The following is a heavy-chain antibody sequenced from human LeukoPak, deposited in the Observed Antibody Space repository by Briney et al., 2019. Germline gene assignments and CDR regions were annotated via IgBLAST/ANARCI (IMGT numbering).Heavy chain of an antibody. CDR2: IKQDGSEK. D-gene: IGHD3-22*01. V-gene: IGHV3-7*01. J-gene: IGHJ5*02. CDR3: ARDPYDSSGYDWFDP. CDR1: GFTFSSYW. Sequence: GGSLRLSCAASGFTFSSYWMSWVRQAPGKGLEWVANIKQDGSEKYYVDSVKGRFTISRDNAKNSLYLQMNSLRAEDTAVYYCARDPYDSSGYDWFDPWGHGTLVTVSS.